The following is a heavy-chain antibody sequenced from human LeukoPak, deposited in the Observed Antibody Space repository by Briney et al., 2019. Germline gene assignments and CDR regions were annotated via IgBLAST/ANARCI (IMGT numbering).Heavy chain of an antibody. CDR2: ISSSSSTI. Sequence: GGSLRLSCAASGFTFSSYSMNWVRQAPGKGLEWVSYISSSSSTIYYADSVKGRFTISRDNAKNSLYLQMNSLRAEDTAVYYCARVFYGDMDYWGQGTLVTVSS. CDR3: ARVFYGDMDY. V-gene: IGHV3-48*04. D-gene: IGHD4-17*01. J-gene: IGHJ4*02. CDR1: GFTFSSYS.